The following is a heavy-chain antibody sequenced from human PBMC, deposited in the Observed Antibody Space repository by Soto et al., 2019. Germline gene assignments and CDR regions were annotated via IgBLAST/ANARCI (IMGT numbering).Heavy chain of an antibody. CDR2: ISGSGGST. V-gene: IGHV3-23*01. J-gene: IGHJ6*02. CDR3: AKWSRRYSYSYYYYGMDV. CDR1: GFTFSSYA. D-gene: IGHD5-18*01. Sequence: GGSLRLSCAASGFTFSSYAMSWVRQAPGKGLEWVSAISGSGGSTYYADSVKGRFTISRDNSKNTLYLQMNSLRAEDTAVYYCAKWSRRYSYSYYYYGMDVWGQGIPVTVSS.